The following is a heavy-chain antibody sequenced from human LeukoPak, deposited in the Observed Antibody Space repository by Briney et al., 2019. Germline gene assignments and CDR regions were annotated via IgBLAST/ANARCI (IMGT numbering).Heavy chain of an antibody. J-gene: IGHJ6*03. Sequence: ASVKVSCKASGYTFSGYYLHWVRQAPGQGLEWMGWINPNTGVTNFAQTFQGRVTMTSDTSTSTAYMELRSLRSDDTAVYYCARDTAYYYYYMDVWGKGTTVTISS. V-gene: IGHV1-2*02. CDR3: ARDTAYYYYYMDV. CDR2: INPNTGVT. CDR1: GYTFSGYY.